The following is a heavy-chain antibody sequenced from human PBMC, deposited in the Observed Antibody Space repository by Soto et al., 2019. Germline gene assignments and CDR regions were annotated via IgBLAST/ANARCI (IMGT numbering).Heavy chain of an antibody. CDR1: GINFGSFG. CDR2: IWYDGSNK. V-gene: IGHV3-33*01. J-gene: IGHJ5*02. D-gene: IGHD6-19*01. Sequence: GGSLRLSCAAAGINFGSFGMHWVRQAPGKGLEWVAFIWYDGSNKYYADSVKGRFTVSRDNSKNSLSLQMNSLRDEDTAVYYCARGRSVGGWTFDPWGKGTPVTVSS. CDR3: ARGRSVGGWTFDP.